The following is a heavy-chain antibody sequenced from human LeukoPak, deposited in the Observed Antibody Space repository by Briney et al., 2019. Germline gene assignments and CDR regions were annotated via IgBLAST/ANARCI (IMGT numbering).Heavy chain of an antibody. D-gene: IGHD6-13*01. CDR3: ARDLAGYFDY. CDR2: IIPIFGTA. J-gene: IGHJ4*02. Sequence: ASVKVSCKASGYTFTSYDINLVRQATGQGLEWMGRIIPIFGTANYAQKFQGRVTITTDESTSTAYMELSSLRSEDTAVYYCARDLAGYFDYWGQGTLVTVSS. CDR1: GYTFTSYD. V-gene: IGHV1-69*05.